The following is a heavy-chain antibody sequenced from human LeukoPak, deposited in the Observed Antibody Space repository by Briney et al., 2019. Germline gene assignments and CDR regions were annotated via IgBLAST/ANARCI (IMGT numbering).Heavy chain of an antibody. Sequence: GGSLRLSCAASGFTVSSNYMSWVRQAPGKGLEWVSVIYSGGSTYYADSVKGRFTISRDNSKNTLYLQMNSLRAEDTAVYYCARAPTYYYDSSGYPPVHDAFDIWGQGTMVTVSS. J-gene: IGHJ3*02. CDR1: GFTVSSNY. CDR2: IYSGGST. D-gene: IGHD3-22*01. V-gene: IGHV3-66*01. CDR3: ARAPTYYYDSSGYPPVHDAFDI.